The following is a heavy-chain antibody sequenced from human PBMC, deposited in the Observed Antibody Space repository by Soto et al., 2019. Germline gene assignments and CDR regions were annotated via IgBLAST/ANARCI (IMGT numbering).Heavy chain of an antibody. CDR2: IYAGGNT. V-gene: IGHV3-53*01. D-gene: IGHD3-9*01. CDR3: ARVTTFYDILTSSYALNYFDY. Sequence: GGSLRLSCTASGFSVTSNYMTWVRQAPGKGLECVSVIYAGGNTYYADSVKGRFTISSDNSKNTLYLQMNNLRAEDTAVYYCARVTTFYDILTSSYALNYFDYWGQGTRVT. CDR1: GFSVTSNY. J-gene: IGHJ4*02.